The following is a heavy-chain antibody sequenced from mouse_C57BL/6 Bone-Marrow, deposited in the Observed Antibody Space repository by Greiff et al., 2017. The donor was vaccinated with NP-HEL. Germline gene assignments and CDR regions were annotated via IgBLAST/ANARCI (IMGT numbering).Heavy chain of an antibody. D-gene: IGHD3-2*02. CDR2: IDPEDGDT. CDR3: TTPYGSGYLYYYAMDY. CDR1: GFNIKDYY. V-gene: IGHV14-1*01. J-gene: IGHJ4*01. Sequence: VHVKQSGAELVRPGASVKLSCTASGFNIKDYYMHWVKQRPEQGLEWIGRIDPEDGDTEYAPKFQGKATMTADTSSNTAYLQLSSLTSEDTAVYYCTTPYGSGYLYYYAMDYWGQGTSVTVSS.